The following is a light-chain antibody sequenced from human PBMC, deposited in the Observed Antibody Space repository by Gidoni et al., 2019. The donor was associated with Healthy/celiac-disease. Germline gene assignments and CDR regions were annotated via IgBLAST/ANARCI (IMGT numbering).Light chain of an antibody. CDR2: AAS. CDR3: HQSYSTRVT. J-gene: IGKJ5*01. Sequence: DIQMIQSPSSLSASVGDRVTITCRASQSISSYFNWYQQKPGKAPKLLIYAASSLQSGVPSRFSGSGSGTDFTLTISSLQPEDFATYYCHQSYSTRVTFGQGTRLEIK. CDR1: QSISSY. V-gene: IGKV1-39*01.